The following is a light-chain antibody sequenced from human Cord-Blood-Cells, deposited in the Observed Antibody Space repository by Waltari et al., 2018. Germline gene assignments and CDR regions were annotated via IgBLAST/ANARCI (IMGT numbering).Light chain of an antibody. J-gene: IGKJ2*01. CDR1: QSISSD. Sequence: DIQMNQSPSSLSAALGGRVTITCRASQSISSDLNWYQQKPGKAPKLLIYAASSLQSGVPSRFSGSGSGTDFTLTISSLQPEDFATYYCQQNYRTPYTFGQGTKLEIK. CDR2: AAS. V-gene: IGKV1-39*01. CDR3: QQNYRTPYT.